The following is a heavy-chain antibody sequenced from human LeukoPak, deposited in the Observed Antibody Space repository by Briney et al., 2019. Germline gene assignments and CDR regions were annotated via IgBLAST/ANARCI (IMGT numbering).Heavy chain of an antibody. CDR2: ISGSSSYI. D-gene: IGHD4-17*01. Sequence: KPWGSLRLSCAASGFTFSSYSMNWVRQAPGKGLEWVSSISGSSSYIYYADSVKGRFTISRDNAKNSLYLQMNSLRAEDSAVYYCSKVTYPNYGDYYFDYWGQGTLVTVSS. J-gene: IGHJ4*02. CDR1: GFTFSSYS. V-gene: IGHV3-21*01. CDR3: SKVTYPNYGDYYFDY.